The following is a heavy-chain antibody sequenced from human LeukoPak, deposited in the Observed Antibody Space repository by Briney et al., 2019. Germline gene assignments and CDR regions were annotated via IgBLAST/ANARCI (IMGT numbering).Heavy chain of an antibody. Sequence: GGSLRLSCAASGFTFSSYSMNWVRQAPGKGLEWVSSISSSSSYIYYADSVKGRFTISRDNAKNSLYLQMNSLRAEDTAVYYCARDPQWLRRGMGVWGQGTTVTVSS. J-gene: IGHJ6*02. CDR1: GFTFSSYS. D-gene: IGHD5-12*01. V-gene: IGHV3-21*01. CDR2: ISSSSSYI. CDR3: ARDPQWLRRGMGV.